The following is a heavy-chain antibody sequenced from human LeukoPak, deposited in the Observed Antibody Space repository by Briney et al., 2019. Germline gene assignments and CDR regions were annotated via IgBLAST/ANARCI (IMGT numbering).Heavy chain of an antibody. D-gene: IGHD3-22*01. Sequence: GGSLRLSCAASGFTFSSYGMHWVRQAPGKGLEWVAVISYDGSNKYYADSVKGRFTISRDNSKNTLYLQMSSLRSEDTAVYYCARSGYRYYYDSSGYSVTYNWFDPWGQGTLVTVSS. CDR3: ARSGYRYYYDSSGYSVTYNWFDP. V-gene: IGHV3-30*03. CDR1: GFTFSSYG. CDR2: ISYDGSNK. J-gene: IGHJ5*02.